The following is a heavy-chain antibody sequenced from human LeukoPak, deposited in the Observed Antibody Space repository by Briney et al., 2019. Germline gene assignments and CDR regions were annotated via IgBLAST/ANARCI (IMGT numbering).Heavy chain of an antibody. CDR3: ARTIRLGELSLGWYFDL. CDR1: GGSISSYY. V-gene: IGHV4-59*08. J-gene: IGHJ2*01. D-gene: IGHD3-16*02. CDR2: IYYSGST. Sequence: SETLSLTCTVSGGSISSYYWSWIRQPPGKGLEWSGYIYYSGSTNYNPSLKSRVTISVDTSKNQFSLKLSSVTAADTAVYYCARTIRLGELSLGWYFDLWGRGTLVTVSS.